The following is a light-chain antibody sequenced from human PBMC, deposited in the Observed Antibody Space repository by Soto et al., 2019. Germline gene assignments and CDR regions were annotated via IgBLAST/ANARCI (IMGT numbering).Light chain of an antibody. J-gene: IGLJ1*01. CDR2: EVS. CDR1: SSDVGGYNY. CDR3: SSYTRSSTQV. V-gene: IGLV2-14*01. Sequence: QSVLTQPASVSGSPGQSITISCTGTSSDVGGYNYVSWYQQHPGKAPKLMIYEVSNRPSGVSNRFSGSKSGNTASLTISGLQAEDEADYYCSSYTRSSTQVFGTGTKVNVL.